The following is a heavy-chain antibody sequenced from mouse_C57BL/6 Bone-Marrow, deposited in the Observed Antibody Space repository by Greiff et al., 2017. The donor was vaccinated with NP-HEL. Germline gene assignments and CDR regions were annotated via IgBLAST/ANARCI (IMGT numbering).Heavy chain of an antibody. V-gene: IGHV5-4*03. D-gene: IGHD6-1*01. CDR2: ISDGGSYT. CDR3: ARGGRSLKGYFDV. CDR1: GFTFSSYA. J-gene: IGHJ1*03. Sequence: EVNVVESGGGLVKPGGSLKLSCAASGFTFSSYAMSWVRQTPEKRLEWVATISDGGSYTYYPDNVKGRFTISRDNAKNNLYLQMSHLKSEDTAMYYCARGGRSLKGYFDVWGTGTTVTVSS.